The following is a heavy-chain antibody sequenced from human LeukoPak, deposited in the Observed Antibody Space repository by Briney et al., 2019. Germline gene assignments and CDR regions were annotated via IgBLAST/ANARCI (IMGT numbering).Heavy chain of an antibody. Sequence: SETLSLTCTVSGGSISSSSYYWGWIRQPPGKGLEWIGSIYYSGSTYYNPSLKSRVTISVDTSKNQFSLKLSSVTAADTAVYYCAREKAYYYDSSGYPQIGSRPCYFDYWGQGTLVTVSS. J-gene: IGHJ4*02. CDR3: AREKAYYYDSSGYPQIGSRPCYFDY. CDR1: GGSISSSSYY. V-gene: IGHV4-39*07. CDR2: IYYSGST. D-gene: IGHD3-22*01.